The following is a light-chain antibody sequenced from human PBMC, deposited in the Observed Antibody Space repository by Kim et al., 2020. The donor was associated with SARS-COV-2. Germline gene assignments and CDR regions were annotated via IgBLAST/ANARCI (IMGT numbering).Light chain of an antibody. J-gene: IGLJ3*02. Sequence: GQSITISCTGTSSDVGGYDYVSWFQQHPGKVPKVMISDVSNRPSGVSNRFSGSKSGNTASLTISGLQAEDEADYYCSSHTSSDTWVFGGGTQLTVL. V-gene: IGLV2-14*03. CDR3: SSHTSSDTWV. CDR2: DVS. CDR1: SSDVGGYDY.